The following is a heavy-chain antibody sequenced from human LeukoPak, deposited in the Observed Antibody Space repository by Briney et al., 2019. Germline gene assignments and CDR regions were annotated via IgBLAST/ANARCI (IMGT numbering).Heavy chain of an antibody. V-gene: IGHV4-34*01. D-gene: IGHD3-22*01. CDR2: INHSGST. Sequence: PSETLSLTCAVYGGSFSGYYWSWIRQPPGKGLEWIGEINHSGSTNYNPSLKSRVTISVDTSKNQFSLKLSSVTAADTAVYYCGREGLIVVAKRSGYFDYWGQGTLVTVSS. CDR3: GREGLIVVAKRSGYFDY. CDR1: GGSFSGYY. J-gene: IGHJ4*02.